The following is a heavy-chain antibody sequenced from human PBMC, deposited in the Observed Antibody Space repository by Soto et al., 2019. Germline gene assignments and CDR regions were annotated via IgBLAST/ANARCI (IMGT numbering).Heavy chain of an antibody. CDR1: GYTLTELS. CDR2: FDPEDGET. CDR3: ATDQVVVTAMSPKTMTDY. V-gene: IGHV1-24*01. D-gene: IGHD2-21*02. J-gene: IGHJ4*02. Sequence: ASVKVSCKVSGYTLTELSMHWVLQAPGKGLEWMGGFDPEDGETIYAQKFQGRVTMTEDTSTDTAYMELSSLRSEDTAVYYCATDQVVVTAMSPKTMTDYGGQGTLVTVSS.